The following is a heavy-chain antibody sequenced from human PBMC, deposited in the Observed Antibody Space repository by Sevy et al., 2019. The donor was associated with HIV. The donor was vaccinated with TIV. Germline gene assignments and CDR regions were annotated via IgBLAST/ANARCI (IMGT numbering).Heavy chain of an antibody. CDR1: GFSFSSHG. J-gene: IGHJ4*02. CDR3: ARDGGWYNYAPSDY. V-gene: IGHV3-30*03. Sequence: GGSLRLSCAASGFSFSSHGMHWVHQAPGKGLEWQSVISYDGNKKYYADSVKGRFTISRVNSKNTLYLQMNSLRPEDTAVYYCARDGGWYNYAPSDYWGQGTLVTVSS. CDR2: ISYDGNKK. D-gene: IGHD1-1*01.